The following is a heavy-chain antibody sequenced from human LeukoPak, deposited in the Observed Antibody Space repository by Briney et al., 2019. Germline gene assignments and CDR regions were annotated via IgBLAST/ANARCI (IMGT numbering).Heavy chain of an antibody. J-gene: IGHJ4*02. CDR3: PRQSYASGWNPFDH. CDR1: GFTFSNYA. D-gene: IGHD6-19*01. CDR2: ISGGGITT. Sequence: GSLRLSCAGSGFTFSNYAMSWARQAPGKGLEWVSSISGGGITTYYADSAKGRFTISRDNSKNTMFLQMNSLRVDDTAVYYCPRQSYASGWNPFDHWGQGILVTVSS. V-gene: IGHV3-23*01.